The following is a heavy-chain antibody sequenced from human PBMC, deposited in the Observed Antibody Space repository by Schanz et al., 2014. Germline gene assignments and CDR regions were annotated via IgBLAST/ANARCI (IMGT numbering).Heavy chain of an antibody. CDR1: GFTFTNYA. J-gene: IGHJ3*02. CDR3: AKGRFGELSAFDI. CDR2: INGDGSNT. Sequence: DVQLLESGGGLVQPGGSLRLSCAASGFTFTNYAMSWVRQAPGKGLEWVSRINGDGSNTNYADSVTGRFTISRDNAKNTLYLQMNSLRAEDTAVYYCAKGRFGELSAFDIWGQGTMVTVSS. D-gene: IGHD3-10*01. V-gene: IGHV3-23*01.